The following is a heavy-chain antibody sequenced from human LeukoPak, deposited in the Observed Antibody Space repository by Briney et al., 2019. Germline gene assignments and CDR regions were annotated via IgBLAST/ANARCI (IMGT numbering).Heavy chain of an antibody. CDR2: IYYSGST. D-gene: IGHD2-21*01. CDR1: GGSISSYF. V-gene: IGHV4-59*01. Sequence: SSETLSLTCTVSGGSISSYFWSWIRQPPGKGLEWIGYIYYSGSTHYNSSLKSRVTISLDTSRNQFSLKLSSVTAADTAVYYCARQLGDRLLFDYWGQGTLVTVSS. CDR3: ARQLGDRLLFDY. J-gene: IGHJ4*02.